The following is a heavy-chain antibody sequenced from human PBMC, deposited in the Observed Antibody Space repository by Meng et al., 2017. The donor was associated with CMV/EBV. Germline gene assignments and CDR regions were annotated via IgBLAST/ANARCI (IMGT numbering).Heavy chain of an antibody. D-gene: IGHD2-2*01. Sequence: GGSLRLSCAASGFTFSSYGMHWVRQAPGKGLEWVSFIRYDGSNKYYADSVKGRFTISRDNSKNTLYLQMNSLRAEDTAVYYCTTAFSLVVPAATYYYYYGMDVWGQGTTVTVSS. CDR1: GFTFSSYG. CDR2: IRYDGSNK. V-gene: IGHV3-30*02. J-gene: IGHJ6*02. CDR3: TTAFSLVVPAATYYYYYGMDV.